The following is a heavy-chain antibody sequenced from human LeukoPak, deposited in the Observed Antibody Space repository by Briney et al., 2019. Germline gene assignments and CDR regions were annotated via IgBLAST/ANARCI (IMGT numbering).Heavy chain of an antibody. CDR2: ISSSSSII. D-gene: IGHD2-15*01. J-gene: IGHJ4*02. Sequence: GGSLRLSCAASGFTFSSYATSWVRQAPGKGLECISYISSSSSIIYYADSMKGRFTISRDNAKNSLYLQMNSLGGEDTAIYYCAKGGGGHCSGGSCYIDYWGQGTLVTVSS. CDR1: GFTFSSYA. V-gene: IGHV3-48*04. CDR3: AKGGGGHCSGGSCYIDY.